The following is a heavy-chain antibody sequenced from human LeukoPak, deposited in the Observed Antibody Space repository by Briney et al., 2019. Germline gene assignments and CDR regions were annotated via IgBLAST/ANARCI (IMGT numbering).Heavy chain of an antibody. V-gene: IGHV3-23*01. Sequence: GGSLRLSCAASGFTFSSYDMNWVRQATGKGLEWVSAISGSGGTTYYADSVKGRFTISRDNSKNTLYLQLNSLRAEDTAIYYCAKDSSSFYFDYWGQGTLVTVSS. CDR3: AKDSSSFYFDY. J-gene: IGHJ4*02. CDR1: GFTFSSYD. CDR2: ISGSGGTT.